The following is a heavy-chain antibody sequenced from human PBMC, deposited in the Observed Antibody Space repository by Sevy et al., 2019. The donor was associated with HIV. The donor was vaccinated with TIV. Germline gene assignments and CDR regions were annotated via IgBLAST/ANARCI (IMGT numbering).Heavy chain of an antibody. CDR1: GYTFTSYD. CDR2: MNPNSGNT. V-gene: IGHV1-8*01. J-gene: IGHJ6*02. D-gene: IGHD2-2*01. Sequence: ASVKVSCKASGYTFTSYDINWVRQATGQGLEWMGWMNPNSGNTGYAQKFQGRVTMTRNTSISTAYMELGSLRSEDTAVYYCARSIVVVPAAMGYYGMDVWGQGTTVTVSS. CDR3: ARSIVVVPAAMGYYGMDV.